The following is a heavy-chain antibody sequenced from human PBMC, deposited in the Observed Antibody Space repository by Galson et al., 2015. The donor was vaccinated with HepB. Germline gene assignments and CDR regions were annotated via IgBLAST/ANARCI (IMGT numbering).Heavy chain of an antibody. D-gene: IGHD3-3*01. CDR3: ARAMGILEWLTYMDV. Sequence: SVKVSCKASGYNFIGYYMHWVRQAPGQGLEWMGRINPKSGGTNSAQNFQGRVTMTRDTSINTAYMELSKLKYDDTAVHYCARAMGILEWLTYMDVWGKGTTVTVSS. CDR2: INPKSGGT. J-gene: IGHJ6*03. V-gene: IGHV1-2*06. CDR1: GYNFIGYY.